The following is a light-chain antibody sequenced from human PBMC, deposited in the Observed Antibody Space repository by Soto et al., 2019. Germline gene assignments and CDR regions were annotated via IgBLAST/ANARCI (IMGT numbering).Light chain of an antibody. CDR2: VDI. V-gene: IGLV2-23*02. J-gene: IGLJ2*01. CDR3: CSYAGSSTFVV. CDR1: SSDVGSYNL. Sequence: QSALTQPASVSGSPGQSITISCTGTSSDVGSYNLVSWYQQHPGKAPKLMIYVDIKRPPGVSNRLSGSKSGNTASLTISGLQAEDEADYYCCSYAGSSTFVVFGGGTKLTVL.